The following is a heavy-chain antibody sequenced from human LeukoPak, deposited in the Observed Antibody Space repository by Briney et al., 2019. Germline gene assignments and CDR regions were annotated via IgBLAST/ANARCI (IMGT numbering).Heavy chain of an antibody. CDR1: GFTFSSYW. V-gene: IGHV3-7*03. Sequence: PGGSLRLSCAASGFTFSSYWMSWVRQAPGKGLEWVANIKQDGSEKYYVDSVKGRFTISRDNAKNSLYLQMNSLRAEDTAVYYCAKGAFSGGSCYFDYWGQGTLVTVSS. CDR2: IKQDGSEK. D-gene: IGHD2-15*01. J-gene: IGHJ4*02. CDR3: AKGAFSGGSCYFDY.